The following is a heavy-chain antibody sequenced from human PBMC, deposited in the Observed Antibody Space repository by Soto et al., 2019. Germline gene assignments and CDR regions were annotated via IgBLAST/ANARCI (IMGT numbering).Heavy chain of an antibody. J-gene: IGHJ6*02. CDR3: AREREGWFGVYYYSGMDV. D-gene: IGHD3-10*01. CDR1: GFTFSSYA. CDR2: ISYDGSNK. Sequence: QVQLVESGGGVVQPGRSLRLSCAASGFTFSSYAMHWVRQAPGKGLEWVAVISYDGSNKYYADSVKGRFTISRDNSKNTLYLQMNSLRAEDTAVYYCAREREGWFGVYYYSGMDVWGQGTTVTVSS. V-gene: IGHV3-30-3*01.